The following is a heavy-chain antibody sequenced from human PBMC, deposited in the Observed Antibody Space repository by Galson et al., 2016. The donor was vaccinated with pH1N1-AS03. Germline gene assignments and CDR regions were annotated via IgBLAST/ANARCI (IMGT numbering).Heavy chain of an antibody. CDR2: NRYYGSSE. Sequence: SLRLSCAASGFTLRTYDMHRVRQAPGKGLEWVGINRYYGSSEYYGDSMKGRISISRDNSQNTISLQMNSLRVEDTAVYYCVRGSGYYLDSWGQGTLVIVSS. CDR3: VRGSGYYLDS. V-gene: IGHV3-33*01. J-gene: IGHJ4*02. D-gene: IGHD3-3*01. CDR1: GFTLRTYD.